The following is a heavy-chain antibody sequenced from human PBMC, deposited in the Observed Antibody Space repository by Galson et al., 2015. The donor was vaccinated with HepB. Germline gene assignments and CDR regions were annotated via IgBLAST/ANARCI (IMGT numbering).Heavy chain of an antibody. D-gene: IGHD3-3*01. J-gene: IGHJ6*03. CDR1: GFTFSRNS. CDR2: ISSSSSHI. CDR3: ARAPDHDFWSDYYYYYMDV. V-gene: IGHV3-21*01. Sequence: SLRLSCAASGFTFSRNSMHWVRQAPGKGLEWVSSISSSSSHIYYADSLKGRLTISRDNAKNSLSLQMTSLRAEDTAVYYCARAPDHDFWSDYYYYYMDVWGKGTTVTVSS.